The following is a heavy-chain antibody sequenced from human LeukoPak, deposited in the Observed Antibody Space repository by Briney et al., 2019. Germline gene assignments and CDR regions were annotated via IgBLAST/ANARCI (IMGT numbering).Heavy chain of an antibody. V-gene: IGHV4-34*01. CDR2: INHSGST. D-gene: IGHD6-13*01. CDR1: GGSFSGYY. Sequence: SETLSLTCAVYGGSFSGYYWSWIRQPPGKGLEWIGEINHSGSTNYNPSLKSRVTISVDTSKNQFSLKLSSVTAADTAVYYCARGRGSSWSYYYYGMDVWSQGTTVTVSS. CDR3: ARGRGSSWSYYYYGMDV. J-gene: IGHJ6*02.